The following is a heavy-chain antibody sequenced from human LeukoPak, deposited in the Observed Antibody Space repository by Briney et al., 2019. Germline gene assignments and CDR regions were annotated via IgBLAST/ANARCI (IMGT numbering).Heavy chain of an antibody. D-gene: IGHD6-13*01. CDR1: AYTFTGYH. Sequence: ASVQVSCKASAYTFTGYHMHWVRHAPVQGLEWMGWINPNSGGTNDAQKFQGRVTMTRDTSISTVYMELSRLRSDDTAVYYCARELSSSWYAFDIWGQGTMVTVSS. V-gene: IGHV1-2*02. CDR2: INPNSGGT. J-gene: IGHJ3*02. CDR3: ARELSSSWYAFDI.